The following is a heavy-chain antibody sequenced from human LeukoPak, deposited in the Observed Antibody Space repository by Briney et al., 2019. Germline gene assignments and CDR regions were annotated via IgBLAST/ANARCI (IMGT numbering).Heavy chain of an antibody. D-gene: IGHD4-23*01. CDR3: ARVTVVTEDNWFDP. CDR1: GGSISSGGYY. CDR2: IYYSGST. Sequence: PSQTLSLTCTVSGGSISSGGYYWSWIRQHPGKGLEWIGYIYYSGSTYYNPSLKSRVTISVDTSKNQFSLKLSSVTAADTAVYYCARVTVVTEDNWFDPWGQGTLVSVCS. V-gene: IGHV4-31*03. J-gene: IGHJ5*02.